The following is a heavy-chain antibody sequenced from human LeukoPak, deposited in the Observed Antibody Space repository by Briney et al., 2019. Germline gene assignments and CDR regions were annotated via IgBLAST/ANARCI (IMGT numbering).Heavy chain of an antibody. CDR1: GYTFTSYG. CDR2: ISCYNGDT. Sequence: ASVKVSCKASGYTFTSYGISWVRQAPGQGLEGVGWISCYNGDTNYGQKFQGRVTLTTDRTTDTAYLELRNLRSDDTAVYHCARDPSNTSGWKTWFDPWGQGTLVTVSS. CDR3: ARDPSNTSGWKTWFDP. D-gene: IGHD2-2*01. J-gene: IGHJ5*02. V-gene: IGHV1-18*01.